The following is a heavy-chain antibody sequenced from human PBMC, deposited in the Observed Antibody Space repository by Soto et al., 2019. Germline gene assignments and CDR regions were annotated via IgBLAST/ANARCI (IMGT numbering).Heavy chain of an antibody. CDR3: AKAKDIVVVVAATPGDY. Sequence: QVQLVESGGGVVQPGRSLRLSCAASGFTFSSDGMHWVRQAPGKGLEWVAVISYDGSNKYYADSVKGRFTISRDNSKNTLYLQMNSLRAEDTAVYYCAKAKDIVVVVAATPGDYWGQGTLVTVSS. D-gene: IGHD2-15*01. V-gene: IGHV3-30*18. CDR1: GFTFSSDG. J-gene: IGHJ4*02. CDR2: ISYDGSNK.